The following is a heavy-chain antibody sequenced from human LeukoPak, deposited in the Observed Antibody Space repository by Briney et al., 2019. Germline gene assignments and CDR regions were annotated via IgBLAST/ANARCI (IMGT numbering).Heavy chain of an antibody. V-gene: IGHV4-4*02. J-gene: IGHJ6*02. CDR2: IYLYGTT. D-gene: IGHD1/OR15-1a*01. CDR3: AKQKWEQQGRDYYFNGLDV. Sequence: SETLSLTCSVSIGSISSSKWWSWVRQSPVKGLEWIGEIYLYGTTNYNPSFTSRVTMSVDRSRNQFSLKLTSVTAADTAVYYCAKQKWEQQGRDYYFNGLDVWGPGTTVIVSS. CDR1: IGSISSSKW.